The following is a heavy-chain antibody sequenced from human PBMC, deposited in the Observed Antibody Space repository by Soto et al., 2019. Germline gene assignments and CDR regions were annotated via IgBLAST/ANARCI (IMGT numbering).Heavy chain of an antibody. Sequence: QVQLQESGPGLVKPSETLSLTCTVSGGSIRSYYWSWIRQPPGKGLEWIGYIYYSGSTNYTPSLKSRVTISVDTAKSQFSLKLSSVTAADTAMYYWAREAGVQYPVDPWGQGTLVTVSS. CDR3: AREAGVQYPVDP. CDR1: GGSIRSYY. J-gene: IGHJ5*02. D-gene: IGHD1-1*01. V-gene: IGHV4-59*01. CDR2: IYYSGST.